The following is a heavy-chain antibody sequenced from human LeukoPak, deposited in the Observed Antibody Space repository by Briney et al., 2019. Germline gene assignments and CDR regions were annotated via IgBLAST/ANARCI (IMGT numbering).Heavy chain of an antibody. CDR2: INHSGST. CDR1: GGSFSGHY. D-gene: IGHD3-10*01. V-gene: IGHV4-34*01. CDR3: ARPRYGSGSLDC. J-gene: IGHJ4*02. Sequence: SSETLSLTCAVYGGSFSGHYWTWIRQPPGKGLEWIGEINHSGSTTYNPSLNNRVSISVAASKNQFSLKMSSVTAADAAVYYCARPRYGSGSLDCWGQGTLVTVSS.